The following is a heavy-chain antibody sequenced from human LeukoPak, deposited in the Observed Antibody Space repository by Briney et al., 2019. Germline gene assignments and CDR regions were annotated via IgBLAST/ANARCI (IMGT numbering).Heavy chain of an antibody. CDR2: ITISGSTI. Sequence: GASLRPSRAASASTFSDNNTCWICRSPEKGLECVSYITISGSTISNADSFKARFPISRANAKTASSLHMTSLTAEDPTVYYCARDGLYSSGWKGGYFAYWGQGTLVTVSS. J-gene: IGHJ4*02. V-gene: IGHV3-11*04. CDR1: ASTFSDNN. D-gene: IGHD6-19*01. CDR3: ARDGLYSSGWKGGYFAY.